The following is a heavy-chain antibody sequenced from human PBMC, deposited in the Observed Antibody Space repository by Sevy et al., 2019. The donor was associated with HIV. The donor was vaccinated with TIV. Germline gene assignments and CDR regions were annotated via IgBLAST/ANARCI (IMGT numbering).Heavy chain of an antibody. CDR1: GYSFTSYW. V-gene: IGHV5-51*01. CDR2: IYPGDSDT. CDR3: ARHRRYYYDSSDYSYYGMDV. J-gene: IGHJ6*02. Sequence: GESLKISCKGSGYSFTSYWIGWVRQMPGKGLEWMGIIYPGDSDTRYSPSFQGQVTISADKSISTAYLQWSSLKASDTAMYYCARHRRYYYDSSDYSYYGMDVWGQGTTVTVSS. D-gene: IGHD3-22*01.